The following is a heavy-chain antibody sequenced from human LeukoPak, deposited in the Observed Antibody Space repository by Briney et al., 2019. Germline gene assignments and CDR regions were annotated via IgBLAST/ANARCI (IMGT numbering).Heavy chain of an antibody. D-gene: IGHD3-3*01. CDR1: GFTFSSYA. V-gene: IGHV3-23*01. Sequence: GGSLRLSCAASGFTFSSYAMSWVRQAPGKGPEWVSAISGSGGSTYYADSVKSRFTISRDNSKNTLYLQMNSLRAEDTAVYYCAKGSRYDFWSGYYDWGQGTLVTVSS. CDR2: ISGSGGST. J-gene: IGHJ4*02. CDR3: AKGSRYDFWSGYYD.